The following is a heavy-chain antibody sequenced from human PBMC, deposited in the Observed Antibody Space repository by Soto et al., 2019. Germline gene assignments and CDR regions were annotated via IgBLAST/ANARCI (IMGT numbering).Heavy chain of an antibody. J-gene: IGHJ6*02. D-gene: IGHD3-3*01. Sequence: PSETLSLTCTVSGGSISSGGYYWSWIRQHPGKGLEWIGYIYYSGSTYYNPSLKSRVTISVDTSKNQFSLKLSSVTAADTAVYYCATSYDFWSGLRPYYYYGMDVWGQGTTVTVSS. CDR3: ATSYDFWSGLRPYYYYGMDV. CDR2: IYYSGST. CDR1: GGSISSGGYY. V-gene: IGHV4-31*03.